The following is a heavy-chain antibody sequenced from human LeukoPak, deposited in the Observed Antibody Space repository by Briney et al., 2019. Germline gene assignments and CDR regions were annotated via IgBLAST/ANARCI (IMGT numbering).Heavy chain of an antibody. CDR3: VRERSVKARQEGGHRYYYYMDV. J-gene: IGHJ6*03. Sequence: GGSLRLSCAASKFIFGNYTMNWVRQAPGKGLEWVSSISGGSRAIYYADSVKGRFTTSRDNAKDSLSLQMNSLRAEDTGVYYCVRERSVKARQEGGHRYYYYMDVWGNGTTVTVSS. CDR2: ISGGSRAI. CDR1: KFIFGNYT. V-gene: IGHV3-21*04. D-gene: IGHD6-6*01.